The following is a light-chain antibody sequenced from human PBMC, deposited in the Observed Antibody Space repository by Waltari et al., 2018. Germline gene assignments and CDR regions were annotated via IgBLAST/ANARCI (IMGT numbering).Light chain of an antibody. CDR1: SSNIGSDY. V-gene: IGLV1-47*01. Sequence: QSVLTQPPSVSGTPGQRVTISCSGSSSNIGSDYVYWFQQLPGTAPKLLIYRNDERRSGVPYRVSGSKSGASASLAISGLRSEDEADYYCAAWDDSLSASLFGGGTKVTVL. J-gene: IGLJ2*01. CDR3: AAWDDSLSASL. CDR2: RND.